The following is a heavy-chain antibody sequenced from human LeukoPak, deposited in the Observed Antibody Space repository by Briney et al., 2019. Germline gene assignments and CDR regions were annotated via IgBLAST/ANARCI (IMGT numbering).Heavy chain of an antibody. Sequence: SETLSLTCAVYGGSFSGYYWSWIRQPPGKGLKWIGEINHSGSTNYNPSLKSRVTISVDTSKNQFSLKLSSVTAADTAVYYCARKGGCSSTSCYRRPYNWFDPWGQGTLVTVSS. CDR1: GGSFSGYY. CDR2: INHSGST. CDR3: ARKGGCSSTSCYRRPYNWFDP. V-gene: IGHV4-34*01. J-gene: IGHJ5*02. D-gene: IGHD2-2*01.